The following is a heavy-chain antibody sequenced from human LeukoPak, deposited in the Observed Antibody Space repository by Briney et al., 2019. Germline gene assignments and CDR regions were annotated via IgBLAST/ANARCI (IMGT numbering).Heavy chain of an antibody. D-gene: IGHD3-22*01. CDR3: AAALYYYDSSGPFGY. CDR1: GFTFTSSA. V-gene: IGHV1-58*02. CDR2: IVVGSGNT. Sequence: SVKVSCKASGFTFTSSAMQWVRQARGQRLEWIGWIVVGSGNTNYAQKFQERVTITRDMSTSTAYMELSSLRSEDTAVYYCAAALYYYDSSGPFGYWGQGTLVTVSS. J-gene: IGHJ4*02.